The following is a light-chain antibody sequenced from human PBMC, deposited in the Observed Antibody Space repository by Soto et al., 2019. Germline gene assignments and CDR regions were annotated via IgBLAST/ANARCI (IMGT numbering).Light chain of an antibody. V-gene: IGLV2-11*01. CDR2: DVT. CDR1: SSDVGVSRS. J-gene: IGLJ1*01. CDR3: SSYAGSRNV. Sequence: PRSVSWSPGQSFTISCTGTSSDVGVSRSVSWYQQHPGKAPKLIISDVTKRPSGVPYRFSGSKSGNTASLTISGLQAEDEADYYCSSYAGSRNVFGTGTKVNVL.